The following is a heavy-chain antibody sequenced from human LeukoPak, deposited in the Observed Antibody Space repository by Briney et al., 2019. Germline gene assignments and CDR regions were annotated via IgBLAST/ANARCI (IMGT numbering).Heavy chain of an antibody. D-gene: IGHD3-3*01. V-gene: IGHV3-23*01. CDR3: ASQYDFWSAYYPY. Sequence: GGSLRLSCAASGFTFSTYAMNWVRQAPGKGLEWVSAISGSGGSTYYADSVKGRFTISRDNSKNTLYLQMNSLRAEDTAVYYCASQYDFWSAYYPYWGQGTLVTVSS. CDR2: ISGSGGST. CDR1: GFTFSTYA. J-gene: IGHJ4*02.